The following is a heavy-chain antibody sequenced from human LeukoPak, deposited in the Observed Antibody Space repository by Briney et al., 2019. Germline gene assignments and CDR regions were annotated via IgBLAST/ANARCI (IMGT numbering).Heavy chain of an antibody. Sequence: ASVKVSCKASGYTFTGYYMHWVRQAPGQGLEWMGWINPNSGGTNYAQKFQGRVTMTRDTSISTAYMELSRLRSDDTAVVYCARAEGEIYRRSGSNNWFDPWGQGTLVTVSS. J-gene: IGHJ5*02. CDR2: INPNSGGT. CDR3: ARAEGEIYRRSGSNNWFDP. V-gene: IGHV1-2*02. D-gene: IGHD3-10*01. CDR1: GYTFTGYY.